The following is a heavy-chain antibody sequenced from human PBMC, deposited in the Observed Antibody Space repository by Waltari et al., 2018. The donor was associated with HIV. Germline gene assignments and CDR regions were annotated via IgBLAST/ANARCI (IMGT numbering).Heavy chain of an antibody. V-gene: IGHV4-34*01. CDR2: INHSGST. D-gene: IGHD2-15*01. J-gene: IGHJ5*02. Sequence: QVQLQQWGAGLLKPSETLSLTCAVYGGSFSGYYWSWIRQPPGKGLEWIGEINHSGSTNYTPSLKSRVTISVDTSKNQFSLKLSSVTAADTAVYYCARGARRYCSGGSCPEAGWFDPWGQGTLVTVSS. CDR3: ARGARRYCSGGSCPEAGWFDP. CDR1: GGSFSGYY.